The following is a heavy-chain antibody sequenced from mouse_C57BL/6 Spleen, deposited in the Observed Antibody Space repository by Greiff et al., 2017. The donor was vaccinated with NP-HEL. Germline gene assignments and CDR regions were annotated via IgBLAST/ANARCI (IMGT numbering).Heavy chain of an antibody. CDR2: INPSTGGT. J-gene: IGHJ3*01. CDR3: ASTIYYDYGGFAY. D-gene: IGHD2-4*01. V-gene: IGHV1-42*01. CDR1: CYSFTGYY. Sequence: VQLKESGPELVKPGASVKISCKASCYSFTGYYMNWVKQSPEKSLEWIGEINPSTGGTTYNQKFKAKATLTVDKSSSTAYMQLKSLTSEDSAVYYCASTIYYDYGGFAYWGQGTLVTVSA.